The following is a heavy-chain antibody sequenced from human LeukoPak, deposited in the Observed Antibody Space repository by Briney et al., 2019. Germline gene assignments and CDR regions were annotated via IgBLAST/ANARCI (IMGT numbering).Heavy chain of an antibody. CDR1: GYTFTTYD. D-gene: IGHD2-2*01. CDR2: MNPNSANT. J-gene: IGHJ4*02. CDR3: ARAIRYQLLSDY. V-gene: IGHV1-8*03. Sequence: ASVKVSCKTSGYTFTTYDINWLRQAAGQGLEWMGWMNPNSANTGFAQKFQGRAAITRDTSTATAYFELSSLTSEDTAVYYCARAIRYQLLSDYWGQGTLVTVSS.